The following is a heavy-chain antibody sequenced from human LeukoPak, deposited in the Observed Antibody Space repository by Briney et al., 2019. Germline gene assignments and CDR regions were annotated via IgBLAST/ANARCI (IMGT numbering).Heavy chain of an antibody. CDR3: ARGSVATPPSFNY. Sequence: GGSLRLSCAASGFTFSTSSMQWVRQAPGKGLEWLAVMSGDGNYYSYGDSVQGRLSISRDNSKNTLYLHMKSLRVEDTAFYYCARGSVATPPSFNYWGQGTLVTVSS. D-gene: IGHD2-15*01. V-gene: IGHV3-30-3*01. CDR1: GFTFSTSS. CDR2: MSGDGNYY. J-gene: IGHJ4*02.